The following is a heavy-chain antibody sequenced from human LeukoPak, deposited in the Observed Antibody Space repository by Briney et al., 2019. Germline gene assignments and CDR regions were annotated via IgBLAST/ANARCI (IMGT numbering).Heavy chain of an antibody. J-gene: IGHJ3*02. CDR1: GGTFSSYA. D-gene: IGHD1-26*01. CDR2: IIPILGIA. V-gene: IGHV1-69*04. CDR3: ARDMAEIVGATSDFDI. Sequence: SVKVSCKASGGTFSSYAISWVRQAPGQGLEWIGRIIPILGIANYAQKFQGRVTITADKSMSTAYMELSSLRSEDTAVYYCARDMAEIVGATSDFDIWGQGTMVTVSS.